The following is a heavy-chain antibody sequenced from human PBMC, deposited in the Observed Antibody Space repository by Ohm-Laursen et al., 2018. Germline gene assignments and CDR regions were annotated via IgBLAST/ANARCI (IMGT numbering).Heavy chain of an antibody. J-gene: IGHJ5*02. D-gene: IGHD5-18*01. CDR3: ARGDSELWPSDDWFDP. Sequence: SETLSLTCAISGDSVSSNRATWNWIRQSPSRGLEWLGRTYYRSKWYNDYAVSVKSQITINSDTSKNQFSLQLNSVTPEDTAVYYCARGDSELWPSDDWFDPWGQGTLVTVSS. CDR1: GDSVSSNRAT. V-gene: IGHV6-1*01. CDR2: TYYRSKWYN.